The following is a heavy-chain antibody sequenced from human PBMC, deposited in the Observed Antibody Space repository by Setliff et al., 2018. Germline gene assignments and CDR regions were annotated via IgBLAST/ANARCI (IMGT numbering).Heavy chain of an antibody. D-gene: IGHD6-13*01. CDR3: TTDVPYSSSSLDAFDI. J-gene: IGHJ3*02. CDR2: IKSKTDGGTT. CDR1: GFTFSNAW. Sequence: PGESLKISCAASGFTFSNAWMSWVRQAPGKGLEWVGRIKSKTDGGTTDYAAPVKGRFTISRDDSKNTLYLQMNSLKTEDTAVYYCTTDVPYSSSSLDAFDIWGQGTMVTVSS. V-gene: IGHV3-15*01.